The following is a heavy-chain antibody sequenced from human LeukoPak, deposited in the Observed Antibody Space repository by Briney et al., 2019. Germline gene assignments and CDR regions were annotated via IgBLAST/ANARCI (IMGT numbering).Heavy chain of an antibody. D-gene: IGHD2-15*01. V-gene: IGHV4-59*01. CDR2: IYYSGST. Sequence: SETLSLTCTVSGGSISSYYWSWIRQPPGKGLEWIGYIYYSGSTNYNPSLKSRVTISVDTSKNQFSLKLSSVTAADTAVYYCARGVVVAATLFWFDYWGQGTLVTVSS. CDR3: ARGVVVAATLFWFDY. CDR1: GGSISSYY. J-gene: IGHJ4*02.